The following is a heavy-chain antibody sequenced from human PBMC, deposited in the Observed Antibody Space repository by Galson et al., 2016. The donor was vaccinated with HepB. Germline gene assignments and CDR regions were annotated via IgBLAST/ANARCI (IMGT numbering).Heavy chain of an antibody. CDR1: GYIFVNYG. V-gene: IGHV1-8*02. CDR3: ARDGPHYVLRKYYVMDV. D-gene: IGHD2-8*01. CDR2: VNPNSGDT. J-gene: IGHJ6*04. Sequence: SVKVSCKASGYIFVNYGISWVRQAPGQGLEWMGWVNPNSGDTGYAQKFQGTVTMTRNTSISTAYMELSSLRSEDTAVYFCARDGPHYVLRKYYVMDVWGKGTTVTVSS.